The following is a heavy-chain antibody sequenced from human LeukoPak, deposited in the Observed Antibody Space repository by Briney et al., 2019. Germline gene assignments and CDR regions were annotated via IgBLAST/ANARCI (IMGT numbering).Heavy chain of an antibody. CDR1: GDSITTSY. J-gene: IGHJ2*01. CDR3: ARHHRSSMVRGILWYFDL. D-gene: IGHD3-10*01. CDR2: ISFSGSS. V-gene: IGHV4-59*08. Sequence: SETLSLTCSVSGDSITTSYWSWIWQSPGRRLEWISYISFSGSSNYNPSLKGRVAISVDRSKNQFSLNLTSVTAADTAVYFCARHHRSSMVRGILWYFDLWGRGTLVTVSS.